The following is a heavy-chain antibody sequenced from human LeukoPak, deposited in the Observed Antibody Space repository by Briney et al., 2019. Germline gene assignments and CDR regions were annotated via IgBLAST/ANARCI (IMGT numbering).Heavy chain of an antibody. D-gene: IGHD5-24*01. CDR1: GYSFTSYW. J-gene: IGHJ4*02. CDR2: IYPGGSET. Sequence: GESLKISCNGSGYSFTSYWNAWGRQRPGKGLEGMGIIYPGGSETRYDPSFQGQVTISADSSTSTAYLQWSSLRASDTAMYYCARASRDGYNQNFDHWGQGSLVTVSS. CDR3: ARASRDGYNQNFDH. V-gene: IGHV5-51*01.